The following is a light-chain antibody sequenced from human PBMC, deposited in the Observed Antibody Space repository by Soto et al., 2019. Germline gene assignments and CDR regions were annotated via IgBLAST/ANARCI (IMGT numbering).Light chain of an antibody. V-gene: IGKV1-17*03. J-gene: IGKJ4*01. CDR2: GAY. CDR3: LQHNSYPLS. CDR1: QGISHY. Sequence: IQMTQSPSTMSASVGDRVTITCRASQGISHYLAWFQQRPGKVPKRLIYGAYTLESGVPSRFSGSGSGTEFTLTISSLQPEDFATYYCLQHNSYPLSFGGGTKVEMK.